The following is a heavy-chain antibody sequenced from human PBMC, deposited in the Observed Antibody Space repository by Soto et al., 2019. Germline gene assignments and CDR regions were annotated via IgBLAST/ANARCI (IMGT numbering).Heavy chain of an antibody. CDR3: AASERWYNWNYGSRPHYYYMDV. Sequence: PSETLSLTCAVYGGSFSGYYWSWIRQPPGKGLEWIGEINHSGSTNYNPSLKSRVTISVDTSKNQFSLKLSSVTAADTAVYYCAASERWYNWNYGSRPHYYYMDVWGKGTTVTVSS. J-gene: IGHJ6*03. CDR1: GGSFSGYY. CDR2: INHSGST. V-gene: IGHV4-34*01. D-gene: IGHD1-7*01.